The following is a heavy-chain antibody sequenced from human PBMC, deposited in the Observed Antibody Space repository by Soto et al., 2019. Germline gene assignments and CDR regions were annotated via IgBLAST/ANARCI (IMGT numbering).Heavy chain of an antibody. D-gene: IGHD3-9*01. V-gene: IGHV3-74*01. CDR2: ISGDGVTT. CDR3: AREYYGLLTGYYTDY. CDR1: GFPFSSYW. J-gene: IGHJ4*02. Sequence: EVQLVESGGDLVQRGGSLRLSCAASGFPFSSYWMHWVRHTPGKGLDWVARISGDGVTTYYADSVTGRFTVSRDNAKNTLALQIGGLRADDTAVYYCAREYYGLLTGYYTDYWGQGTLVSVSS.